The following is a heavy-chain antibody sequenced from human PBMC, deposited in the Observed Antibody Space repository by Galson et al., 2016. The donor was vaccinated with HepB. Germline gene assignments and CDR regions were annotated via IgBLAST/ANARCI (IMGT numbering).Heavy chain of an antibody. CDR2: VNPNSGDT. CDR3: ARAFRSSTVAARVFDP. D-gene: IGHD6-6*01. J-gene: IGHJ5*02. V-gene: IGHV1-8*01. Sequence: SVKVSCKASGYTFTTHEINWVRQAVGQGPEWMGWVNPNSGDTAYAQKFQGRVTMTRNTSITTAYMELTGLTSEDTAVYYCARAFRSSTVAARVFDPWGQGTLVTVSS. CDR1: GYTFTTHE.